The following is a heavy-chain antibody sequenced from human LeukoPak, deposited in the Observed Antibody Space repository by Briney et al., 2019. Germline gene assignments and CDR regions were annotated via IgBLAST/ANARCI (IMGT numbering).Heavy chain of an antibody. V-gene: IGHV1-69*05. D-gene: IGHD2-15*01. J-gene: IGHJ6*03. CDR3: SGGSKLGYYYYYYMDV. CDR1: GGTFSSYA. CDR2: IIPILGTA. Sequence: SVKVSCKASGGTFSSYAISWVRQAPGQGLEWMGGIIPILGTANYAQKFQGRVTITTDESTSTAYMELSSLRSEDTAVYYCSGGSKLGYYYYYYMDVWGKGTTVTVSS.